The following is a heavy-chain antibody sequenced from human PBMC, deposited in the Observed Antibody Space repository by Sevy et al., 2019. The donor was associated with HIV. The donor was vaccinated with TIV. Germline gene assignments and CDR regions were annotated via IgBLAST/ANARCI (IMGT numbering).Heavy chain of an antibody. CDR2: IKADGSDK. V-gene: IGHV3-7*01. D-gene: IGHD3-16*01. CDR1: GFTFSANW. J-gene: IGHJ4*02. Sequence: GGSLRLSSAASGFTFSANWMSWVRQAPGKGLEWVANIKADGSDKHYVDYVEGRFTISRDNAKNLLFLQMNSLRVEDTAVYYCAHETFGRFESWGQGTLVTVSS. CDR3: AHETFGRFES.